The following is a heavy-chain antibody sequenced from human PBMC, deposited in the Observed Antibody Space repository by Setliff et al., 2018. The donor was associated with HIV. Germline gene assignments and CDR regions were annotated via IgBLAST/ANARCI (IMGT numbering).Heavy chain of an antibody. Sequence: SETLSLTCAVYRGSFSHYYWTWTRQSPGKGLEWIAEINQERTTFYNPSLKSRVTMSLDTSRNEVSLRLSSVTAADTATYFCARVRFNFDNVRCFDLWGPGTLVTV. CDR2: INQERTT. J-gene: IGHJ2*01. CDR3: ARVRFNFDNVRCFDL. CDR1: RGSFSHYY. D-gene: IGHD1-20*01. V-gene: IGHV4-34*01.